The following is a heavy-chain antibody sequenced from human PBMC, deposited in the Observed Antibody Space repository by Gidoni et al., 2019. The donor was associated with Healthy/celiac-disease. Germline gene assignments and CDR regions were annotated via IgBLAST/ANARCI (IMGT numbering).Heavy chain of an antibody. V-gene: IGHV4-34*01. CDR1: GGSFSVYY. Sequence: QVQLQQWGAGLLKPSETLSLTCAVYGGSFSVYYWSWIRQPPGKGLEWIGEINHSGSTNYNPSLKSRVTISVDTSKNQFSLKLSSVTAADTAVYYCARGNLAYWGQGTLVTVSS. J-gene: IGHJ4*02. CDR2: INHSGST. CDR3: ARGNLAY.